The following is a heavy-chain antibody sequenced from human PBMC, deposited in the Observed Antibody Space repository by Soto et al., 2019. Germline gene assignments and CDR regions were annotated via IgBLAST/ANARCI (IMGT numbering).Heavy chain of an antibody. CDR3: ARGVTYYYYGMDV. CDR1: GFTFDDYA. V-gene: IGHV3-9*01. D-gene: IGHD4-4*01. J-gene: IGHJ6*02. CDR2: ISWNSANI. Sequence: EVQLLESGGGLLQPGGSLRLSCAASGFTFDDYAMHWVRQAPGKGLEWVAGISWNSANIGYADSVKGRLTISRDNAKKSLYLQMNSLRAEDTALYYCARGVTYYYYGMDVWGQGTTVTVSS.